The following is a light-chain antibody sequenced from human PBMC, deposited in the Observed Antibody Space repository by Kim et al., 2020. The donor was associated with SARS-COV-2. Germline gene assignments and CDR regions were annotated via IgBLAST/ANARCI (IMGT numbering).Light chain of an antibody. CDR1: KLGDKY. V-gene: IGLV3-1*01. CDR2: QDS. Sequence: SYELTQPPSVSVSPGQTASITCSGDKLGDKYACWYQQKPGQSPVLVIYQDSKRPSGIPERFSGSNSGNTATLTISGTQPMDEADYYCQAWDSSTAEVFGG. CDR3: QAWDSSTAEV. J-gene: IGLJ3*02.